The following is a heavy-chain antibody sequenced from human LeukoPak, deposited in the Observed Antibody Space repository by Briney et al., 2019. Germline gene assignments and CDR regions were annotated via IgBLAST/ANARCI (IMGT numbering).Heavy chain of an antibody. Sequence: GGSLRLSCAASGFTFSSYSMTWVRQAPGKGLEWVSGISGSGGSTYYADSVKGRFTISRDNSKNTLYLQMNSLRAEDTAVYYCAKGVPAATDAFDIWGQGTMVTISS. D-gene: IGHD2-2*01. V-gene: IGHV3-23*01. CDR3: AKGVPAATDAFDI. CDR2: ISGSGGST. J-gene: IGHJ3*02. CDR1: GFTFSSYS.